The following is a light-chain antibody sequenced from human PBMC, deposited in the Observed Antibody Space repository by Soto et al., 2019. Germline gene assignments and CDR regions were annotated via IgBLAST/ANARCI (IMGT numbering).Light chain of an antibody. V-gene: IGKV3-20*01. Sequence: EIVLTQSPGTLSSSPGERATLSCRASQSVGSRYIAWYQQKPGQATRLRIYGASSRATGIPDRFSGGGYGTDFTLTVSRLEPDDFAVYYCQQDGGSPPYTFGQGTKLDIK. J-gene: IGKJ2*01. CDR2: GAS. CDR1: QSVGSRY. CDR3: QQDGGSPPYT.